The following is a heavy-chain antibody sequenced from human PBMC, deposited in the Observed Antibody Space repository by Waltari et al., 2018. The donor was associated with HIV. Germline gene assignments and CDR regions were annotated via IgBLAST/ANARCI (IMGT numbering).Heavy chain of an antibody. V-gene: IGHV3-13*01. CDR2: IGAAGDT. J-gene: IGHJ4*02. CDR3: VRGNGWYGPYYFDY. CDR1: GFACSRFD. D-gene: IGHD6-19*01. Sequence: EVEMVESGGGSVRPGGSLRLSCAASGFACSRFDMHWVRQAMGKSPEWVSAIGAAGDTYYPKSVKGRFTVSRENGKNSLYLQMNNLRVDDAAMYYCVRGNGWYGPYYFDYWGRGTLVTVSS.